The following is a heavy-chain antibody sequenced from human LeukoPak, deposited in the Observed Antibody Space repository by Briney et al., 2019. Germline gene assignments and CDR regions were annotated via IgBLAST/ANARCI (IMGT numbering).Heavy chain of an antibody. CDR1: GGSISSSSYY. J-gene: IGHJ5*02. Sequence: SETLSLTCTVSGGSISSSSYYWGWIRQPPGKGLAWIGSIYYSGSTYYNPSLKSRVTISVDTSKHQFSLKLSSVTAADTAVYYCATGSPSGFDPWGQGTLVTVSS. CDR3: ATGSPSGFDP. CDR2: IYYSGST. V-gene: IGHV4-39*07. D-gene: IGHD3-10*01.